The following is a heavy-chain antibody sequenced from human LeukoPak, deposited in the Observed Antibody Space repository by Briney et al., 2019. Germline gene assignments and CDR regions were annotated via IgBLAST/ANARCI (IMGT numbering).Heavy chain of an antibody. CDR2: ISAYNGNT. J-gene: IGHJ5*02. Sequence: SVKVSCQAPGYTFTSYGISWVRQAPGQGHEWMGWISAYNGNTNYAQKLQGRVTMTTDTSTSTAYMELRGLRSDDTAVYYCARDRDVNWFDTWGQGTLVTVSS. CDR1: GYTFTSYG. CDR3: ARDRDVNWFDT. V-gene: IGHV1-18*01.